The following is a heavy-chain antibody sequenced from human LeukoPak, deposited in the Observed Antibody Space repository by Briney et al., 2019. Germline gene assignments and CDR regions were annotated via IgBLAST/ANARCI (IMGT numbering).Heavy chain of an antibody. CDR3: ATLIQRSGWYYYYYYMDV. CDR1: GGSISSHY. J-gene: IGHJ6*03. D-gene: IGHD6-19*01. V-gene: IGHV4-59*08. Sequence: SETLSLTCTVSGGSISSHYWSWIRQPPGKGLEWIGYIYYSGSTNYSPSLKSRVTISVDTSKNQFSLKLSSVTAADTAVYYCATLIQRSGWYYYYYYMDVWGKGTTVTVSS. CDR2: IYYSGST.